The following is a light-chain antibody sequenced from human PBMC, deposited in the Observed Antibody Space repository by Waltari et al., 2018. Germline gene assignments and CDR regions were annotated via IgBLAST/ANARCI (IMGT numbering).Light chain of an antibody. CDR1: QNIYSN. CDR3: QHYYDNPLT. J-gene: IGKJ3*01. V-gene: IGKV1-6*01. Sequence: IQMTQSPSALSASVGDRVTISCRASQNIYSNLAWYQQKPGKAPKLLIYAASSLQSGIPSRFSGSGSWTDFTLTISSLQPEDSAAYYCQHYYDNPLTFGPGTKLDIK. CDR2: AAS.